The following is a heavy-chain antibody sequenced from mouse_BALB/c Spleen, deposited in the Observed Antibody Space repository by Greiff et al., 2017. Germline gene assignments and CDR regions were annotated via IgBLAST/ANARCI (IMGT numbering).Heavy chain of an antibody. J-gene: IGHJ4*01. CDR3: ARDHDGYIYAMDY. CDR2: INSNGGST. Sequence: EVHLVESGGGLVQPGGSLKLSCAASGFTFSSYGMSWVRQTPDKRLELVATINSNGGSTYYPDSVKGRFTISRDNAKNTLYLQMSSLKSEDTAMYYFARDHDGYIYAMDYWGQGTSVTVSA. CDR1: GFTFSSYG. D-gene: IGHD2-3*01. V-gene: IGHV5-6-3*01.